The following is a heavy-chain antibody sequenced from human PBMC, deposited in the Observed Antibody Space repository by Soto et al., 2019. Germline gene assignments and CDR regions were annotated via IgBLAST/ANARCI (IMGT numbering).Heavy chain of an antibody. CDR1: GGSISSYY. V-gene: IGHV4-34*01. CDR2: INHSGST. Sequence: XETLSLTCTVSGGSISSYYWSWIRQPPGKGLEWIGEINHSGSTNYNPSLKSRVTISVDTSKNQFSLKLSSVTAADTAVYYCARGRRNYYDSSGYFPLAFDIWGQGPMVTVSS. D-gene: IGHD3-22*01. J-gene: IGHJ3*02. CDR3: ARGRRNYYDSSGYFPLAFDI.